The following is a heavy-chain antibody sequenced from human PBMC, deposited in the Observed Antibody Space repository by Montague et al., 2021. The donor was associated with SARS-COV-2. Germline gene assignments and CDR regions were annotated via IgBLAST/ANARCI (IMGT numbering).Heavy chain of an antibody. J-gene: IGHJ4*02. Sequence: NYYAVSVRSRLTINPDTSKNQLSLQLHSVTPEDTAVYYCARTSSSSDYWGQVTLVTVSS. CDR2: N. CDR3: ARTSSSSDY. V-gene: IGHV6-1*01.